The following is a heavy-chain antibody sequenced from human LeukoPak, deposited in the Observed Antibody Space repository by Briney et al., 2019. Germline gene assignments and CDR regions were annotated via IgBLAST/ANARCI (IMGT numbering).Heavy chain of an antibody. CDR2: IYYSGST. J-gene: IGHJ4*02. D-gene: IGHD2-15*01. CDR1: GGSISSGDYY. CDR3: ARDRCSGGSCYSDY. Sequence: SETLSLTCTVSGGSISSGDYYWSWIRQPPGKGLEWIGYIYYSGSTYYNPSLKSRVTISVDRSKNQFSLKLSSVTAADTAVYYCARDRCSGGSCYSDYWGQGTLVTVSS. V-gene: IGHV4-30-4*08.